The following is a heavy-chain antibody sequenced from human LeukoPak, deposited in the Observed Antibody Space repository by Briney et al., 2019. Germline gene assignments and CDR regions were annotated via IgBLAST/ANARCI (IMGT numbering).Heavy chain of an antibody. Sequence: GSSVKGSCKASGYTFTGYYMHWVRQAPGQGLEWMGRINPNSGGTNYAQKFQGRVTMTRDTSISTAYMELSRLRSDDKAVYYCARSGRINRSGATDYWGQGTLVTVSS. CDR2: INPNSGGT. CDR3: ARSGRINRSGATDY. J-gene: IGHJ4*02. CDR1: GYTFTGYY. V-gene: IGHV1-2*06. D-gene: IGHD3-10*01.